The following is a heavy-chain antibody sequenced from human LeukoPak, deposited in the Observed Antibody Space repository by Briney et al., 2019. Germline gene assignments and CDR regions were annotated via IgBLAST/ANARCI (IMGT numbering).Heavy chain of an antibody. J-gene: IGHJ4*02. CDR1: GYTFTSYG. CDR3: ARVRMDTTMDFDY. D-gene: IGHD5-18*01. CDR2: ISAYNGNT. Sequence: ASVKVSCTASGYTFTSYGISWVRQAPGQGLEWMGWISAYNGNTNYAQKLQGRVTMTRDMSTSTFYMELSSLRSEDTAVYYCARVRMDTTMDFDYWGQGTLVTVSS. V-gene: IGHV1-18*01.